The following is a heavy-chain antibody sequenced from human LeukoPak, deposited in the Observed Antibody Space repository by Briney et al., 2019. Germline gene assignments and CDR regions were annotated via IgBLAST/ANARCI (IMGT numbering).Heavy chain of an antibody. J-gene: IGHJ4*02. Sequence: PGRSLRLSCAASGFTFSSYAMSWVRQAPGKGLEWVSAISGSGGSTYYADSVKGRFTISRDNSKNTLYLQMNSLRAEDTAVYYCARGGGDGYNLYYFDYWGQGTLVTVSS. CDR1: GFTFSSYA. CDR2: ISGSGGST. D-gene: IGHD5-24*01. CDR3: ARGGGDGYNLYYFDY. V-gene: IGHV3-23*01.